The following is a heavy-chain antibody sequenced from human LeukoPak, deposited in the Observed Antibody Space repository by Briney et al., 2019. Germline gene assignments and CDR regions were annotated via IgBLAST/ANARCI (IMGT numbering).Heavy chain of an antibody. D-gene: IGHD3-10*01. CDR3: ARTAPFGGFGELSSFFDY. V-gene: IGHV1-18*04. J-gene: IGHJ4*02. Sequence: ASVKVSCKASGYTFTSYGISWVRQAPGQGLEWMGWISAYNGNTNYAQKLQGRVTMTTDTSTSTAYMELRSPRSDDTAVYYCARTAPFGGFGELSSFFDYWGQGTLVTVSS. CDR2: ISAYNGNT. CDR1: GYTFTSYG.